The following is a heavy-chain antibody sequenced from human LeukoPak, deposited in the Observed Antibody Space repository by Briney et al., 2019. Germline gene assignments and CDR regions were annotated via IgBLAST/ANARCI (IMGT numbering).Heavy chain of an antibody. CDR2: ISGDGGST. V-gene: IGHV3-43*02. CDR3: AKDIGSYYYGSGSYPDY. Sequence: PGGSLRLSCAASGFTFDDYAMHWVRQAPGKGLEWVSLISGDGGSTYYADSVKDRFTISRDNSKNSLYLQMNSLRTEDTALYYCAKDIGSYYYGSGSYPDYWGQGTLVTVSS. J-gene: IGHJ4*02. CDR1: GFTFDDYA. D-gene: IGHD3-10*01.